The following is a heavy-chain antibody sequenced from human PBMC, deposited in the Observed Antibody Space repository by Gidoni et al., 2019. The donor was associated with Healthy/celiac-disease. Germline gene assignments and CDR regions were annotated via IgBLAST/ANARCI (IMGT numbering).Heavy chain of an antibody. J-gene: IGHJ4*02. Sequence: EVQLVESGGGLVQPGRSLRVSCAAYGFIFDDYAMHWVRQAPGKGLEWVSGISWNSGSIGYADSVKGRFTISRDNAKHSLYLPMNSLRAEDTALYYCAKDSADYIVPPVFDYWGQGTLVTVSS. D-gene: IGHD4-4*01. V-gene: IGHV3-9*01. CDR1: GFIFDDYA. CDR2: ISWNSGSI. CDR3: AKDSADYIVPPVFDY.